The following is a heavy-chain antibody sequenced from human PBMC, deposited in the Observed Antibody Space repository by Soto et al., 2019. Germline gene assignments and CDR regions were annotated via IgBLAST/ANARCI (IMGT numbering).Heavy chain of an antibody. V-gene: IGHV4-59*08. J-gene: IGHJ6*03. CDR3: ASIAGLGYYYMDV. Sequence: SETLSLTCGVSGGSISSYYWSLIRQPPGKGLEWIGYIYYSGSTNYNPSLKSRVTISVDTSKNQFSLKLSSVTAADTAVYYCASIAGLGYYYMDVWGKGTTVTVSS. CDR2: IYYSGST. CDR1: GGSISSYY. D-gene: IGHD6-13*01.